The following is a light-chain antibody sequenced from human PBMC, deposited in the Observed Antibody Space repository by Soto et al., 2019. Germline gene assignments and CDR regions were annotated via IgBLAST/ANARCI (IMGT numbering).Light chain of an antibody. Sequence: QSVLTQPPSASGTPGQRVTISCSGSSSNIGGNTVNWYQQLPGTAPKLLIYSNSQRPSGVPDRFSGSKSGTSASLAISGLQSEDEGDYYCATWDESLNGEVFGGGTQLTVL. V-gene: IGLV1-44*01. J-gene: IGLJ3*02. CDR2: SNS. CDR1: SSNIGGNT. CDR3: ATWDESLNGEV.